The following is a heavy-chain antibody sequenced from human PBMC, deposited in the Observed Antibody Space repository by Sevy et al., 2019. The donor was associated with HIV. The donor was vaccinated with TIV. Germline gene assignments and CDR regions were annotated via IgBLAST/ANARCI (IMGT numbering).Heavy chain of an antibody. V-gene: IGHV3-23*01. CDR2: ISGSGGST. Sequence: GGSLRLSCAASGFTFSSYAMSWVRQAPGKGLEWVSAISGSGGSTYYADSVKGRFTISRDNSKNTLYLQMNSLRAEDTAVYYCARVGTIFSLLGYFDYWGQGTLVTVSS. D-gene: IGHD3-3*01. J-gene: IGHJ4*02. CDR1: GFTFSSYA. CDR3: ARVGTIFSLLGYFDY.